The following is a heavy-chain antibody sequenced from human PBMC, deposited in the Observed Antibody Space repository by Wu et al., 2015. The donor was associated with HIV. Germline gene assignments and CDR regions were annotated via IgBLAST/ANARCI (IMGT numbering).Heavy chain of an antibody. CDR3: ARDATPITTEFDY. CDR1: GYTFSTYT. V-gene: IGHV1-18*01. J-gene: IGHJ4*02. Sequence: QIRVEQSGSEIKKPGASVKISCKTSGYTFSTYTLNWVRLAPGRGLEWMGRISTYTGKTNFAPKFQDRVTMTRDISTTTVYMELRSLTFDDTAIYYCARDATPITTEFDYWGQGTLITVSS. D-gene: IGHD4-11*01. CDR2: ISTYTGKT.